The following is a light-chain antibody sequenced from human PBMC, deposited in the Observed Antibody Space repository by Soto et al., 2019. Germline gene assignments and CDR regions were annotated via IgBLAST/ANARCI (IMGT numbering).Light chain of an antibody. CDR2: GAS. V-gene: IGKV3-20*01. Sequence: EIGLTQSPGTLFLSPGERATLSCRASQSVNSSYLAWYQQKPGQAPRLLIYGASSSATGIPDRFSGSGSVTDFTLTNSSLEPEDFAVDYCQQYGSSPPLTFGGGPKVEIK. CDR1: QSVNSSY. J-gene: IGKJ4*01. CDR3: QQYGSSPPLT.